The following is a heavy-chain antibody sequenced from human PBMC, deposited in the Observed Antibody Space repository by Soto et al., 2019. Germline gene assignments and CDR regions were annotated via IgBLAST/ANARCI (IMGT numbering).Heavy chain of an antibody. J-gene: IGHJ6*02. CDR3: STQGFGILHGLVDV. Sequence: LSLTCTFSDGSFSSISNHYCSWIRQPPGKGLEWIGYISNSGFIGYNPSLKSRLIISVDTSQNQVSLKLASVTAADTAVYYCSTQGFGILHGLVDVWGQGTTVTVSS. CDR1: DGSFSSISNHY. V-gene: IGHV4-4*09. CDR2: ISNSGFI. D-gene: IGHD3-10*01.